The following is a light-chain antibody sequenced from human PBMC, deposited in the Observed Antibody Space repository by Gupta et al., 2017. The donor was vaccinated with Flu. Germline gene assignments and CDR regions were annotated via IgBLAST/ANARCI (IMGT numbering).Light chain of an antibody. J-gene: IGLJ3*02. CDR3: CSYAGSYNFV. CDR2: DVN. Sequence: QSALTQPPPVAVSPGQSVTISCTGTSSDVGRYNYVSWYRQNPAKATKLIVYDVNKRPSGVPDRFSGSKSGNTASLTISGLQAEDEADYFCCSYAGSYNFVFGGGTKLTVL. CDR1: SSDVGRYNY. V-gene: IGLV2-11*01.